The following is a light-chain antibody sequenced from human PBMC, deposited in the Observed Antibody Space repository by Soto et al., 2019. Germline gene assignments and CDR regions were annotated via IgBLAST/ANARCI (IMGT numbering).Light chain of an antibody. CDR1: QSVSSN. CDR3: QQYNNWPLT. J-gene: IGKJ4*01. Sequence: EIVMTQSPATLSVSPGERATLSCRASQSVSSNLAWYQQKPGQAPRLLIYGASTRATGIPARFSGSGSGTQFTLHISSLQSEDFAVYYCQQYNNWPLTFGGGTKVEIK. CDR2: GAS. V-gene: IGKV3-15*01.